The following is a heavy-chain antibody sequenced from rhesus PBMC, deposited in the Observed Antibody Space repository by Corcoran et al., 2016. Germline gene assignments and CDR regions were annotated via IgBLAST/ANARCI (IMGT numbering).Heavy chain of an antibody. CDR1: GASISSYW. Sequence: QVQLQESGPGLVKSSETLSLTCAVSGASISSYWWTWIRQPPGKGLEWIGEIHGNIGSTDSTPSLKSRVTISKDASKNQFSLNLNAVTAADTAVYYCASEFVYWGQGVLVTVSS. CDR2: IHGNIGST. CDR3: ASEFVY. J-gene: IGHJ4*01. V-gene: IGHV4-80*01.